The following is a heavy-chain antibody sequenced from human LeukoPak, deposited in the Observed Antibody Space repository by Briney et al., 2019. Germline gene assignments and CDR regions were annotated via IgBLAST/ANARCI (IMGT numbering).Heavy chain of an antibody. CDR1: GFTFSSYS. V-gene: IGHV3-48*02. Sequence: GESLRLSCAASGFTFSSYSMNWVRQAPGKGLEWASYISSSSTTIYYADSVKGRFTISRDNAKNSLYLQMNSLRDEDTAVYYCARDYYDSSGYYYGGYWGQGTLVTVSS. D-gene: IGHD3-22*01. CDR3: ARDYYDSSGYYYGGY. J-gene: IGHJ4*02. CDR2: ISSSSTTI.